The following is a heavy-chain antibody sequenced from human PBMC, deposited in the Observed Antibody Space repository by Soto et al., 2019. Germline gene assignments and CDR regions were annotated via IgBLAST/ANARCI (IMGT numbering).Heavy chain of an antibody. CDR3: AKGPRSLYYDSPD. J-gene: IGHJ4*02. CDR1: GFTLSSYA. CDR2: ISGSGGST. D-gene: IGHD3-22*01. V-gene: IGHV3-23*01. Sequence: GGSLRLSCAASGFTLSSYAMSWVRQAPGKGLEWVSAISGSGGSTYYADSVKGRFTISRDNSKDTLYLQMNSLRAEDTAVYYCAKGPRSLYYDSPDWGQGTLVTVSS.